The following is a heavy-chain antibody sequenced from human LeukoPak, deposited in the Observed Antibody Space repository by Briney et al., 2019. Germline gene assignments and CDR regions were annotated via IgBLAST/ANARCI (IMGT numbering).Heavy chain of an antibody. D-gene: IGHD2-21*02. J-gene: IGHJ4*02. CDR3: AASWAYCGGDCSVRGYFDY. V-gene: IGHV4-31*03. CDR1: GGSISSGGYY. Sequence: PSETLSLTCTVSGGSISSGGYYWSWIRQHPGKGLEWIGYIYYSGSTYYNPSLKSRVTISVDTSKNQFSLKLSSVTAADTAVYYCAASWAYCGGDCSVRGYFDYWGQGTLVTVPS. CDR2: IYYSGST.